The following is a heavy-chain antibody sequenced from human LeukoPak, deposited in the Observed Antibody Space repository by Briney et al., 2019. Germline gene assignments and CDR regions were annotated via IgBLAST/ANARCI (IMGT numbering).Heavy chain of an antibody. V-gene: IGHV1-18*01. CDR3: ARVGQLVPTPPFWDY. CDR2: ISAYNGNT. CDR1: GYTFTSYG. J-gene: IGHJ4*02. D-gene: IGHD6-6*01. Sequence: EASVKVSCKASGYTFTSYGISWVRQAPGQGLEWMGWISAYNGNTNYAQKLQGRVTMTTDTSTSTAYMELRSLRSDDTAVYYCARVGQLVPTPPFWDYWGQGTLVTVSS.